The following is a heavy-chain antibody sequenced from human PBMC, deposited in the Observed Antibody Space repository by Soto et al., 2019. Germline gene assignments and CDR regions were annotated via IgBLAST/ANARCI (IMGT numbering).Heavy chain of an antibody. CDR2: IYHSGST. J-gene: IGHJ4*02. D-gene: IGHD5-18*01. CDR3: ARSKAPPRQEERGYSYGSFDY. Sequence: AGGSLRLSCAASGFTFNSYAMSWVRQAPGKGLEWIGEIYHSGSTNYNPSLKSRVTISVDKSKNQFSLKLSSVTAADTAVYYCARSKAPPRQEERGYSYGSFDYWGQGTLVTVSS. V-gene: IGHV4-4*02. CDR1: GFTFNSYAM.